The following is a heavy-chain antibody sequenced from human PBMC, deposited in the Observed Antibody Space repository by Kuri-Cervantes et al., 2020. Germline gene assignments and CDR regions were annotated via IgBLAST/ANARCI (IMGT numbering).Heavy chain of an antibody. CDR1: GYTFTSYG. CDR3: ARELASLNAFDI. CDR2: ISAYNGNT. Sequence: ASVKVSCKASGYTFTSYGISWVRQAPGQGLEWMGWISAYNGNTNYAQKLQGRVTMTTDTSTSTAYMELSRLRSDDTAVYYCARELASLNAFDIWGQGTMVTVSS. J-gene: IGHJ3*02. V-gene: IGHV1-18*01. D-gene: IGHD3-3*02.